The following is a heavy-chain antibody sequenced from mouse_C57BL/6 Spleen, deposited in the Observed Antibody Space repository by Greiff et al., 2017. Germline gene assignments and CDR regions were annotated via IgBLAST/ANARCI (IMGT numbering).Heavy chain of an antibody. CDR3: ARHRDYGGAMDY. CDR1: GFSLTSYG. Sequence: VMLVESGPGLVAPSQSLSITCTVSGFSLTSYGVHWVRQPPGKGLEWLVVIWSDGSTTYNSALNSRLSISKDNSKSQVFLKMNSLQTDDTAMYXCARHRDYGGAMDYWGQGTSVTVSS. V-gene: IGHV2-6-1*01. CDR2: IWSDGST. J-gene: IGHJ4*01. D-gene: IGHD2-4*01.